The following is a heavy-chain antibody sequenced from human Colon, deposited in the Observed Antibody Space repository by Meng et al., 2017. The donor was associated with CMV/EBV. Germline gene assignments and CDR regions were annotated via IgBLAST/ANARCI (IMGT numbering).Heavy chain of an antibody. D-gene: IGHD2-15*01. Sequence: SGDHYWSWIRQHPGKGLEWIGYIYNSGRTYYNTSLKSRVSISVDTSKNQFPLKLNSVTAADTAVYYCARESREVGMVGYFYSGMDVWGQGTTVTVSS. CDR2: IYNSGRT. CDR1: SGDHY. CDR3: ARESREVGMVGYFYSGMDV. V-gene: IGHV4-31*02. J-gene: IGHJ6*02.